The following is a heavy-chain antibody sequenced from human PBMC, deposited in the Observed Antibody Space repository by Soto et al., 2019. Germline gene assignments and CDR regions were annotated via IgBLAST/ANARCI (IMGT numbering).Heavy chain of an antibody. CDR2: VYHSGTT. V-gene: IGHV4-59*12. D-gene: IGHD2-15*01. J-gene: IGHJ6*03. Sequence: QVQLQESGPGLVRPSETLSLTCTVSGGYITNYFWSWLRQPPGKGLEWIGNVYHSGTTNYNPSLESRVTIAVDTSKNQFSLRLSSVTAADTAVYYCARLPANCSGGSCRTPYYYYFMDVWGKGTPVTVSS. CDR3: ARLPANCSGGSCRTPYYYYFMDV. CDR1: GGYITNYF.